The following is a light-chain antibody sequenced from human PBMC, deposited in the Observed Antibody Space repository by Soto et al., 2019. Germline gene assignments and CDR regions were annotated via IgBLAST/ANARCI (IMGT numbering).Light chain of an antibody. V-gene: IGLV1-44*01. CDR2: NNN. CDR1: RSNIGSQV. Sequence: QSALTQPPSASGTPGQRVTISCSGSRSNIGSQVVSWFQHFPGTAPKVLINNNNERPSGVPDRISGSKSGTSASLVISGLQSEDEADYYCATWDDSLDGPVFGGGTKVTVL. CDR3: ATWDDSLDGPV. J-gene: IGLJ3*02.